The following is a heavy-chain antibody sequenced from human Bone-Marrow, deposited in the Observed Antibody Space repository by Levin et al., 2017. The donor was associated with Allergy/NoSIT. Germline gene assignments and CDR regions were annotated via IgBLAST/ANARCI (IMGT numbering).Heavy chain of an antibody. CDR3: ALGIGIWGARPEAMEV. CDR1: GFIFGAYG. D-gene: IGHD1-26*01. J-gene: IGHJ6*02. CDR2: IWFDGSNT. V-gene: IGHV3-33*01. Sequence: PGGSLRLSCAASGFIFGAYGMHWVRQAPGKGLEWVAHIWFDGSNTYYTDSVKGRFTISRDDPHNTLYLQMRSLRVEDTGLYYCALGIGIWGARPEAMEVWGQGTTVTVSS.